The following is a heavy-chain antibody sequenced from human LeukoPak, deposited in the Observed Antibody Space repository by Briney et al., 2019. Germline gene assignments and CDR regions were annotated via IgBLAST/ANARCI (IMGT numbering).Heavy chain of an antibody. D-gene: IGHD3-22*01. CDR2: IIPIFGTA. J-gene: IGHJ4*02. V-gene: IGHV1-69*13. Sequence: ASVKVSCKASGGTFSSYAISWVRRAPGQGLEWMGGIIPIFGTANYAQKFQGRVTITADESTSTAYMELSSLRSEDTAVYYCALSVGYYDSSGWFDYWGQGTLVTVSS. CDR3: ALSVGYYDSSGWFDY. CDR1: GGTFSSYA.